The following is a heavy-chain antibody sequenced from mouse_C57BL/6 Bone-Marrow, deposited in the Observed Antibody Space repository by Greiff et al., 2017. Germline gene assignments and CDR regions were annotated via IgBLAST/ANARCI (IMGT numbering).Heavy chain of an antibody. D-gene: IGHD1-1*01. CDR2: ISYSGST. J-gene: IGHJ1*03. V-gene: IGHV3-8*01. CDR1: GYSITSDY. Sequence: EVKLVESGPGLAKPSQTLSLTCSVTGYSITSDYWNWIRKFPGNKLEYMGYISYSGSTYYNPSLKSRISITRDTTKNQYYLQLKSVTTEDTATYYCARYYYGSSYVWYCDVWGTGTTVTVSS. CDR3: ARYYYGSSYVWYCDV.